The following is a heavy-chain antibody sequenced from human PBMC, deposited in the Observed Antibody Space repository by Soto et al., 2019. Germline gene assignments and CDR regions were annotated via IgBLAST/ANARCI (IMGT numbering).Heavy chain of an antibody. V-gene: IGHV4-38-2*01. J-gene: IGHJ6*02. CDR2: IHHSGST. CDR3: ARRIEMTTMKTGMDV. Sequence: SETLSLTCDVSGYSITSGHYWGWIRQPPGKGLEWIGIIHHSGSTYYNPSLKSRVTISIDTSRSRFSLKLISVTAADTAVYYCARRIEMTTMKTGMDVWGQGTTVTVSS. CDR1: GYSITSGHY.